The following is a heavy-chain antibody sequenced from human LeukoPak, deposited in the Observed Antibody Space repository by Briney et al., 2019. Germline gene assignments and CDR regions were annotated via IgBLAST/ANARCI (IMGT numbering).Heavy chain of an antibody. CDR1: GFTFSSYG. CDR2: ISSSSIYI. V-gene: IGHV3-21*05. Sequence: TGGSLRLSCAASGFTFSSYGMNWVRQAPGKGLEWVSYISSSSIYIYYADSVKGRFTISRDNAKNSLYPQMNSLRAEDTAVYYCARGELSPDYWGQGTLVTVSS. CDR3: ARGELSPDY. J-gene: IGHJ4*02. D-gene: IGHD1-26*01.